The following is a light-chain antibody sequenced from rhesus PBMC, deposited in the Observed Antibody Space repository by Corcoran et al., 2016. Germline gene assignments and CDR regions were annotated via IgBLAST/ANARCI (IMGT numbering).Light chain of an antibody. Sequence: DIQMTQSPSALSASVGDRVTISCRASQNIYSNLAWYQQKPGKAPKLLIYAASSLQTGIPSRFSGSGSGTDCILNISSLQPEDSAAYYCQHYYDNPLTFGGGTRVELK. CDR3: QHYYDNPLT. CDR1: QNIYSN. CDR2: AAS. J-gene: IGKJ4*01. V-gene: IGKV1S12*01.